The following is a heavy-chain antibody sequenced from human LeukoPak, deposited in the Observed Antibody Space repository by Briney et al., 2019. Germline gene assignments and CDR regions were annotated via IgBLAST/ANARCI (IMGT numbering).Heavy chain of an antibody. V-gene: IGHV4-59*08. CDR3: AAGSRPYYFYYMAV. Sequence: SETLPLTCTVSGGSIKTYYWSWSRQAPGKGLEWIGSISYGGTSNYIPSLKSRVSMRIDISKTQFSLKLSSVTAGDTALYFCAAGSRPYYFYYMAVWGTGTTVTVS. CDR1: GGSIKTYY. J-gene: IGHJ6*03. CDR2: ISYGGTS.